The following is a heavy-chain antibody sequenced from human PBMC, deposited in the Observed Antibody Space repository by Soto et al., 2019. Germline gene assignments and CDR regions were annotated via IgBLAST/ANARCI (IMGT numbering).Heavy chain of an antibody. J-gene: IGHJ5*02. CDR3: ARGGWELRFST. Sequence: PSETLSLTCAVYGGSFSGYYWSWIRQPPGEGLEWIGEINHSGGTNYNPSLKSRVTISVDTSKNQFSLKLSSVTAADTAVYYCARGGWELRFSTWGQGTPVTVSS. V-gene: IGHV4-34*01. D-gene: IGHD1-26*01. CDR1: GGSFSGYY. CDR2: INHSGGT.